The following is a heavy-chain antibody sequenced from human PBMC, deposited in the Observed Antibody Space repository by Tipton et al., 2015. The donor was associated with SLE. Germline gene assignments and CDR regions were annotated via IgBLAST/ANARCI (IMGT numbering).Heavy chain of an antibody. J-gene: IGHJ6*04. CDR3: AAYCLGGSCVWGV. CDR1: GFTFSGYW. Sequence: GSLRLSCTATGFTFSGYWMHWVRQAPGKGLVWVSGLNSDGISTYYADSVKGRFTISTDNAKNTLYLQMNSLRAEDTAVYYCAAYCLGGSCVWGVWGKGTTVTVSS. D-gene: IGHD2-15*01. CDR2: LNSDGIST. V-gene: IGHV3-74*01.